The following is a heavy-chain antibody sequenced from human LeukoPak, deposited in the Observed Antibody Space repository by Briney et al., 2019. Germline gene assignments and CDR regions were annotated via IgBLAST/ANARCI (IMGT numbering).Heavy chain of an antibody. V-gene: IGHV1-2*02. CDR2: INPNSGGT. CDR1: GYTFTGCY. J-gene: IGHJ4*02. CDR3: ARGLRFLEWLSFDY. D-gene: IGHD3-3*01. Sequence: ASVKVSCKASGYTFTGCYMHWVRQAPGQGLEWMGWINPNSGGTNYAQKFQGRVTMTRDTSISTAYMELSRLRSDDTAVYYCARGLRFLEWLSFDYWGQGTLVTVSS.